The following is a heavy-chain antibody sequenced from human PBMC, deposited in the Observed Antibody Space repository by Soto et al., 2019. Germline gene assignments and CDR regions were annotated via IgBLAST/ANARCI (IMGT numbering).Heavy chain of an antibody. V-gene: IGHV4-34*01. Sequence: QVPLPQWGAGPSRPVETLSLTCGVSCGSFSVYYWAWIRPSPWQGLEWIGEIYDRCSINYNPSLQSRVRILVDTAQKHYPLNRRSATAADTDVYYCARDRHALLPGPPWFWDFELWGRGTQVTVSS. CDR1: CGSFSVYY. D-gene: IGHD3-9*01. J-gene: IGHJ2*01. CDR3: ARDRHALLPGPPWFWDFEL. CDR2: IYDRCSI.